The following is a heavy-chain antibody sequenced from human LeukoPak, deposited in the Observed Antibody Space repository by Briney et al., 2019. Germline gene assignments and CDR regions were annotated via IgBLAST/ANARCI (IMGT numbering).Heavy chain of an antibody. D-gene: IGHD4-17*01. J-gene: IGHJ4*02. Sequence: GGSLRLSCAASGFTFSSYAMHWVRRAPGKGLEWVAVISYDGSNKYYADSVKGRFTISRDNSKNTLYLQMNSLRAEDTAVYYCATGGYGDYLVGYFDYWGQGTLVTVSS. CDR1: GFTFSSYA. CDR2: ISYDGSNK. CDR3: ATGGYGDYLVGYFDY. V-gene: IGHV3-30-3*01.